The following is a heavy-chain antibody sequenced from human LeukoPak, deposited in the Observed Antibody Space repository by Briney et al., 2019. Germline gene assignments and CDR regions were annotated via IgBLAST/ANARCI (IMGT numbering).Heavy chain of an antibody. D-gene: IGHD4-23*01. CDR3: ARREDYGGTTPRDYYYYGMDV. J-gene: IGHJ6*02. Sequence: GGSLKISCKGSGSPFTSYWSGGVRQIPGRGREGMGIIYTGDSDTRYSPSFQGQVTISADKSISTAYLQWSSLKASDTAMYYCARREDYGGTTPRDYYYYGMDVWGQGTTVTVSS. CDR2: IYTGDSDT. CDR1: GSPFTSYW. V-gene: IGHV5-51*01.